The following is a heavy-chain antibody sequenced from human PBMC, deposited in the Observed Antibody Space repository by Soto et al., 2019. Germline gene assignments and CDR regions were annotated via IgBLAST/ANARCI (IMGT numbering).Heavy chain of an antibody. CDR1: GFSLSTSGMC. CDR3: ARIRNTRGSGWYYFDY. CDR2: IDWGDEK. D-gene: IGHD6-19*01. V-gene: IGHV2-70*01. Sequence: SGPTLVNPTQTLTLTCTFSGFSLSTSGMCVSWIRQPPGKALEWLALIDWGDEKYYSTSLKTRLTISKDTSKNQVVLTMTNMDPVDTATYYCARIRNTRGSGWYYFDYWGQRTLVPGSA. J-gene: IGHJ4*02.